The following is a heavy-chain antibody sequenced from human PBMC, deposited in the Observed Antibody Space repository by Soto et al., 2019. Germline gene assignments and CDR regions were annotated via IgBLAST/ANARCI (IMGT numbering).Heavy chain of an antibody. CDR3: ASDVGDYSRSSDVFDI. CDR1: GYTFTRYG. D-gene: IGHD6-6*01. Sequence: ASVKVSCKASGYTFTRYGVSWVRQAPGQGLEWMGWISGYNGNTDYAQKLQGRVTMTTDTSTSTAYMELRSLRSDDTAVYYCASDVGDYSRSSDVFDIWG. CDR2: ISGYNGNT. J-gene: IGHJ3*02. V-gene: IGHV1-18*01.